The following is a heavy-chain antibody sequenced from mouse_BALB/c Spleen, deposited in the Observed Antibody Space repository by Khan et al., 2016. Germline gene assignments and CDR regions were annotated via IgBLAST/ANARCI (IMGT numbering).Heavy chain of an antibody. Sequence: QIQLVQSGPELKKPGETVKISCKASEYTFTNYGMNWVKQAPGKGLKWMGWINTNTGEQTYAEEFKGRFAFSLEASASTAYLQIHNLKNEDSATXFCARTGDYPYYAMDYWCQGTSVTASS. J-gene: IGHJ4*01. CDR1: EYTFTNYG. V-gene: IGHV9-3*02. CDR2: INTNTGEQ. D-gene: IGHD2-13*01. CDR3: ARTGDYPYYAMDY.